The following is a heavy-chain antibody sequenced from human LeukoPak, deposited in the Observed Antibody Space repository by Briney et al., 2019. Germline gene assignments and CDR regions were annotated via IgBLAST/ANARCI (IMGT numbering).Heavy chain of an antibody. CDR1: GGSISSYY. V-gene: IGHV4-59*01. J-gene: IGHJ3*02. Sequence: SETLSLTCTVSGGSISSYYWSWIRQPPGKGLEWIGYIYYSGSTNYNPSLKSRVTISVDTSRNQFSLKLSSVTAADTAVYYCARSRSGYSYDHAAFDIWGQGTMVTVSS. D-gene: IGHD5-18*01. CDR3: ARSRSGYSYDHAAFDI. CDR2: IYYSGST.